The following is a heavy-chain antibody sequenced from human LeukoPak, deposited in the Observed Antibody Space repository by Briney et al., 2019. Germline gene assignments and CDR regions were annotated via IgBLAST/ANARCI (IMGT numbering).Heavy chain of an antibody. CDR3: AKGVVATIVASDYYMDV. CDR2: ITGYNDDT. V-gene: IGHV3-23*01. J-gene: IGHJ6*03. Sequence: HPGGSLRLSCAASEFTFSSYAMSWVRQAPGKGLEWVSIITGYNDDTYYADSVKGRFTISRDYSKNMLYLQMNSLRAEDTAVYYCAKGVVATIVASDYYMDVWGKGTTVTVSS. D-gene: IGHD5-12*01. CDR1: EFTFSSYA.